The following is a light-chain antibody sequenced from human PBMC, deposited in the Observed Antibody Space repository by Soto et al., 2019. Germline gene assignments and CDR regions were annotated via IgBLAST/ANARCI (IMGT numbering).Light chain of an antibody. V-gene: IGKV3-15*01. Sequence: EKALTQSPVTLSLSPGERATLSCRASQSVSSNLAWYQQRPGQAPRLLIYGASTRASGVPDRFSGSGSGTEFTLTISSLLSEDFAVYFCQQYNNWPLTFGGGTKVETK. CDR2: GAS. J-gene: IGKJ4*01. CDR1: QSVSSN. CDR3: QQYNNWPLT.